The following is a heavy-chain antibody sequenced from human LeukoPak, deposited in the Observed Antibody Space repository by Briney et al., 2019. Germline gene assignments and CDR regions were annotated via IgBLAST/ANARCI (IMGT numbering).Heavy chain of an antibody. CDR3: AADAVAVTTSDAFDI. Sequence: SETLSLTCTVSGGSISSGGYYWSWIRQHPGKGLEWIGYIYYSGSTYYNPSLKSQVTISVDTSKNQFSLKLSSVTAADTAVYYCAADAVAVTTSDAFDIWGQGTMVTVSS. CDR2: IYYSGST. CDR1: GGSISSGGYY. J-gene: IGHJ3*02. V-gene: IGHV4-31*01. D-gene: IGHD4-17*01.